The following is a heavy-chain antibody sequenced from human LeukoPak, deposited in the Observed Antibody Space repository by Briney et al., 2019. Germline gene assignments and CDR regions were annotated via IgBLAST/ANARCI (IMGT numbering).Heavy chain of an antibody. V-gene: IGHV3-74*01. J-gene: IGHJ4*02. Sequence: PGGSLRLSCAASGFTFSSFWMHWVRQAPGKGLVWVSRINSDGSSAGYADSVKGRFTISRDNAKNTLYLQMNSLSAEDTAVYYCASKLVVGATKSDYFDYWGQGTLVTVSS. D-gene: IGHD1-26*01. CDR1: GFTFSSFW. CDR3: ASKLVVGATKSDYFDY. CDR2: INSDGSSA.